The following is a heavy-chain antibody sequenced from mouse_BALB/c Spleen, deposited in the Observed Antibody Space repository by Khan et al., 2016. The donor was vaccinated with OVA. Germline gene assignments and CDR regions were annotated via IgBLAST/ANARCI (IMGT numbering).Heavy chain of an antibody. Sequence: QVQLKASGPGLVAPSQNLSITCTFSGFSLTASGVSWIRQPPGKGLVWLGVIWGGGSTYYNSALKSRLSISKDNSKSQVFLKMSSLQSDDTAMFYCAKGVWSYYYTLDYWGQGTSVTVSS. CDR2: IWGGGST. CDR3: AKGVWSYYYTLDY. J-gene: IGHJ4*01. CDR1: GFSLTASG. V-gene: IGHV2-6-5*01.